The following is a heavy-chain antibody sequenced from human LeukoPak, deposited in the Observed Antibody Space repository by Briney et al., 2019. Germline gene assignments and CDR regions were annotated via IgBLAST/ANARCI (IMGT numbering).Heavy chain of an antibody. V-gene: IGHV4-59*12. Sequence: SETLSLTCTVSGGSISSYYWSWIRQPPGKGLGWVGYIYYSGSTNYNPSLKSRVTISVDTSKNQFSLKLSSVTAANTAVYYCARELRYYDSSGYYHNWFDPWGQGTLVTVSS. CDR3: ARELRYYDSSGYYHNWFDP. CDR2: IYYSGST. J-gene: IGHJ5*02. D-gene: IGHD3-22*01. CDR1: GGSISSYY.